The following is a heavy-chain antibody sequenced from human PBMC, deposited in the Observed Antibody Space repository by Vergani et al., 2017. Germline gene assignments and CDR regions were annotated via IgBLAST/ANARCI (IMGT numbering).Heavy chain of an antibody. D-gene: IGHD3-22*01. CDR1: GFTFSTYS. Sequence: EVQLVESGGGLVQPGGSLRLSCVGSGFTFSTYSMNWVRQAPGKGLEWVSYISTDASTTYHGDSVKGRFTISRDNAKNSLYLQMNSLRAEDTAVYFCAREPLRTYDSSGYYFHDAFDIWGQGTMVTVSS. V-gene: IGHV3-48*01. CDR2: ISTDASTT. CDR3: AREPLRTYDSSGYYFHDAFDI. J-gene: IGHJ3*02.